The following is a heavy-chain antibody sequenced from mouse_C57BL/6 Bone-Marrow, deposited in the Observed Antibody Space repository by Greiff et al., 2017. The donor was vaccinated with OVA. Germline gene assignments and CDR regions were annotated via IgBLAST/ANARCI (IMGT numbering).Heavy chain of an antibody. V-gene: IGHV1-85*01. CDR2: IYPRDGST. J-gene: IGHJ3*01. CDR1: GYTFTSYD. CDR3: ARLAWFAY. Sequence: QVQLQQSGPELVKPGASVKLSCKASGYTFTSYDINWVKQRPGQGLEWIGWIYPRDGSTTYNEKFKGKATLTVDTSSSTAYMELHSLTSEDSAVYFCARLAWFAYWGQGTLVTVSA.